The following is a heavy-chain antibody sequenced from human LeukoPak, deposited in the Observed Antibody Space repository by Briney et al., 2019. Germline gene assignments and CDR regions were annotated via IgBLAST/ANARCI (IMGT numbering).Heavy chain of an antibody. CDR1: GGSFSGYY. D-gene: IGHD6-19*01. CDR2: IYYSGST. J-gene: IGHJ3*02. Sequence: SETLSLTCAVYGGSFSGYYWSWIRQPPGKGLEWIGYIYYSGSTNYNPSLKSRVTISVDTSKNQFSLKLSSVTAADTAVYYCASTGYSSGWYEVGAFDIWGQGTMVTVSS. CDR3: ASTGYSSGWYEVGAFDI. V-gene: IGHV4-59*08.